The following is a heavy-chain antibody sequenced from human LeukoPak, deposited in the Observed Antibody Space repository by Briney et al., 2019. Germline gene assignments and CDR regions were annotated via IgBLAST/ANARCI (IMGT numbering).Heavy chain of an antibody. CDR2: IKSKTDGGKT. D-gene: IGHD3-22*01. J-gene: IGHJ3*02. V-gene: IGHV3-15*01. CDR1: GFTFSNAW. Sequence: PGGSLRLSCAASGFTFSNAWMSWARHAPGKGLEWVGRIKSKTDGGKTDYAAPVKGIFTISRDDSKNTLYLQMNSLKTEDTAVYYCTTDRSAFRYYYDSSGYQIEAFDIWGQGTMVTVSS. CDR3: TTDRSAFRYYYDSSGYQIEAFDI.